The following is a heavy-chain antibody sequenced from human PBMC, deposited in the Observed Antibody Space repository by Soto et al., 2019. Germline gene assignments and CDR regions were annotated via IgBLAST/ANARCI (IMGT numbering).Heavy chain of an antibody. CDR3: AGDLWGRAAAGKAGWFDP. Sequence: QVQLVQSGAEVKKPGASVKVSCKASGYTFTGYYMHWVRQAPGQGLEWMGWINPNSGGTNYAQKFQGRVTMTRDTSISTAYMELSRLRSDDTAVYYCAGDLWGRAAAGKAGWFDPWGQGTLVTVSS. CDR2: INPNSGGT. V-gene: IGHV1-2*02. CDR1: GYTFTGYY. D-gene: IGHD6-13*01. J-gene: IGHJ5*02.